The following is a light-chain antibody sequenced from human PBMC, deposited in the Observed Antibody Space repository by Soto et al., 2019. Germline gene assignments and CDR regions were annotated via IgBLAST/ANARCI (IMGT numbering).Light chain of an antibody. V-gene: IGKV3-11*01. J-gene: IGKJ3*01. CDR3: QQRSSWPTT. CDR2: DIF. CDR1: QSVSSY. Sequence: EIVLTQSPATLSLSPGERATLSCRASQSVSSYLAWYQQKPGRAPRLLIYDIFKRATGIPARFSGSGSGTDFTLTISSLEPEDFAVYYCQQRSSWPTTFGPGTKVDIK.